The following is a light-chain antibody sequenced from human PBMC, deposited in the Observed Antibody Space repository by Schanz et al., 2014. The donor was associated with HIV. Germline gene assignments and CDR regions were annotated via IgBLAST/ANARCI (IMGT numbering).Light chain of an antibody. V-gene: IGLV6-57*04. J-gene: IGLJ2*01. Sequence: NLMLTQPHSVSESPGKTVTISCTRSSGTIASSSVQWYQQRPGRAPTIVIYDNDERPSGVPDRFSGSIDSSSNSASLTISRLKTDDEADYYCQSSDASNPVVFGGGTKLTVL. CDR3: QSSDASNPVV. CDR1: SGTIASSS. CDR2: DND.